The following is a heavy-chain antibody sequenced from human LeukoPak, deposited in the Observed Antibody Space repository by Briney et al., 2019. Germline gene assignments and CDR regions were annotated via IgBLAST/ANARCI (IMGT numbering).Heavy chain of an antibody. V-gene: IGHV3-48*03. D-gene: IGHD4-17*01. CDR3: ARDRGYGDYDNWFDP. Sequence: PGGSLRLSCAASGFTFSSYEMNWVRQAPGKGLEWVSYISSSGSTIYYADSVKGRFTISRDNAKNSLYLQMNSLRAEDTAVYYCARDRGYGDYDNWFDPWGQGTLVTVSS. CDR1: GFTFSSYE. J-gene: IGHJ5*02. CDR2: ISSSGSTI.